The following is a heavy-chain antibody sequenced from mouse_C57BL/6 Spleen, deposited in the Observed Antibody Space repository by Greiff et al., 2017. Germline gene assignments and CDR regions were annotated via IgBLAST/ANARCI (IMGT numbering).Heavy chain of an antibody. J-gene: IGHJ2*01. V-gene: IGHV5-17*01. Sequence: EVQVVESGGGLVKPGGSLKLSCAASGFTFSDYGMHWVRQAPEKGLEWVAYISSGSSTIYYADTVKGRFTISRDNAKNTLFLQMTSLRSEDTDMYYCARRKSSYSSSLDYWGQGTTRTVSS. D-gene: IGHD2-5*01. CDR2: ISSGSSTI. CDR3: ARRKSSYSSSLDY. CDR1: GFTFSDYG.